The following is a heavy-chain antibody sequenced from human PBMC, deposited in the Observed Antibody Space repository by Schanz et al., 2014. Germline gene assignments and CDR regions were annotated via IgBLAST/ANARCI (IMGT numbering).Heavy chain of an antibody. V-gene: IGHV1-8*01. CDR1: GGTFSSST. CDR2: INAHTGNT. Sequence: QVQLVQSGAEVKKPGASVKVSCKASGGTFSSSTLTWVRQAPGQGPELMGWINAHTGNTQYAQKFQGRVNMTRDTSLKTAYMEMTDLKFEDAGLYYCAIHYGDRPLWGQGTLIAVSS. CDR3: AIHYGDRPL. J-gene: IGHJ4*02. D-gene: IGHD4-17*01.